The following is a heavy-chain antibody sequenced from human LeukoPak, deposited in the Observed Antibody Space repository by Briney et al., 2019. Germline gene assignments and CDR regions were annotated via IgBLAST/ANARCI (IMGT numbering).Heavy chain of an antibody. J-gene: IGHJ6*03. CDR2: VSPTDGST. D-gene: IGHD4-23*01. Sequence: ASVKVSCKASGYTFTSRSIHWVRQAPGQGLEWMGIVSPTDGSTTYLPKFQDRVTMTRDTSTSTVYMELSSLSSEDTAMYYCARSPSAIMTTVESYYYYYMDVWGKGTTVTVSS. CDR1: GYTFTSRS. V-gene: IGHV1-46*01. CDR3: ARSPSAIMTTVESYYYYYMDV.